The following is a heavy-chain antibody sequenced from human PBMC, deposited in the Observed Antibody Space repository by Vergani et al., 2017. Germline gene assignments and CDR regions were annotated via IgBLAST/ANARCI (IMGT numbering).Heavy chain of an antibody. J-gene: IGHJ4*02. Sequence: QVQLVESGGGVVQPGRSLRLSCAASGFTFSSYGMHWVRQAPGKGLEGVAVIWYDGSNKYYADSVKGRFTISRDNSKNPLYLQMNSRQAEDTAVYYCARDRGRLLWFGELSPFDYWGQGTLVTVAS. CDR3: ARDRGRLLWFGELSPFDY. CDR2: IWYDGSNK. V-gene: IGHV3-33*01. D-gene: IGHD3-10*01. CDR1: GFTFSSYG.